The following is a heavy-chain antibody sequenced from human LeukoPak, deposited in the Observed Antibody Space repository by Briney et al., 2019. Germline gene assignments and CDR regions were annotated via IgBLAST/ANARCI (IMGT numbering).Heavy chain of an antibody. CDR2: IRESGEA. CDR3: ARERAANQDWVEFDP. Sequence: GGSLSLFCAVSGFIVSDYYMSWVGHAPGEGREWLRFIRESGEAFYAAFAGGPLALSRDESENTLYLQMNSLRVEDTAVYFCARERAANQDWVEFDPWGEGTPVIVSS. J-gene: IGHJ5*02. CDR1: GFIVSDYY. V-gene: IGHV3-66*03. D-gene: IGHD3/OR15-3a*01.